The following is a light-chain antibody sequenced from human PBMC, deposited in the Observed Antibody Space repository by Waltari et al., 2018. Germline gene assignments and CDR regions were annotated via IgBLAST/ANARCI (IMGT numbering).Light chain of an antibody. V-gene: IGKV1-5*03. CDR1: QSISSW. CDR3: QQYNSYPST. CDR2: KAS. J-gene: IGKJ1*01. Sequence: DLQITQSPPTLSASVGARVTIPCRASQSISSWLAWYQQNPGKAPKLLIYKASSLQSGVPSRFSGSGSGTEFTLTISSLKPDDFATYYCQQYNSYPSTFGQGTKGEIK.